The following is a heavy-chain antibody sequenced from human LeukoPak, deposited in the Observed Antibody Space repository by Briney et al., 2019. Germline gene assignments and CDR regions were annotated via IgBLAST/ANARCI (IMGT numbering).Heavy chain of an antibody. J-gene: IGHJ4*02. D-gene: IGHD3-10*01. CDR1: GGSVSNASYY. V-gene: IGHV4-61*01. CDR3: ARVRYGSGSYYFDS. Sequence: PSETLSLTCTVSGGSVSNASYYWSWIRQPPGKGLDWIGYVYYSGSTNYSPSLKSRVTVSVDTSKNQSSLKLTSVTAADTAVYYCARVRYGSGSYYFDSWGQGTLVTVSS. CDR2: VYYSGST.